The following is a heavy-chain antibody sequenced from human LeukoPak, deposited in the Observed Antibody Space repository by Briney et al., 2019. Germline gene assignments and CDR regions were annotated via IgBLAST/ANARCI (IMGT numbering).Heavy chain of an antibody. CDR3: ARVERGYSYGYQVY. CDR2: INPNSGGT. D-gene: IGHD5-18*01. CDR1: GYTFTGYY. V-gene: IGHV1-2*02. J-gene: IGHJ4*02. Sequence: GASVKVSCKASGYTFTGYYMHWVRQAPGQGLEWMGWINPNSGGTNYAQKFQGRVTMTRDTSTSTVYMELSSLRSEDTAVYYCARVERGYSYGYQVYWGQGTLVTVSS.